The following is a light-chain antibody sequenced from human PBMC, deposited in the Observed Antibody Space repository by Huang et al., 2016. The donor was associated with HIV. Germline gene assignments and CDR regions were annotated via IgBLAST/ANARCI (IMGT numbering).Light chain of an antibody. CDR2: GTS. Sequence: EIVMTQSPATLTVSPGERATLSCRASQSVSTNLAWYQQNAGQAPRLLMYGTSTRAPGVPARFSGSVSGTEFTLTISSLQSEDFAVYYCQQYNNWPPLTFGGGTRVEIK. CDR1: QSVSTN. J-gene: IGKJ4*01. CDR3: QQYNNWPPLT. V-gene: IGKV3-15*01.